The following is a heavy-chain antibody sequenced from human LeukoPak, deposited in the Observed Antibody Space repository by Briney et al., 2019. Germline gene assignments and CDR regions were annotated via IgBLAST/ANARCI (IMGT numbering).Heavy chain of an antibody. J-gene: IGHJ4*02. V-gene: IGHV1-46*01. CDR2: INPRGTST. D-gene: IGHD5/OR15-5a*01. CDR1: GYSFTSHY. Sequence: ASVKVSCKASGYSFTSHYMHWVRQAPGQGLEWMGLINPRGTSTIYAEKFQGRIIMTRDMSTTTDYMELSSLESDDTATYYCARDSIMSTMVDYWGQGTLVTVSS. CDR3: ARDSIMSTMVDY.